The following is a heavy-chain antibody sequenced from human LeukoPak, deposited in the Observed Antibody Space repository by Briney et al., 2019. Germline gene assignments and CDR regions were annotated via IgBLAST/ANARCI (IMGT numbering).Heavy chain of an antibody. D-gene: IGHD3-16*01. J-gene: IGHJ4*02. CDR3: AGGVGGYEGGY. CDR1: GYTFTSYD. V-gene: IGHV1-8*01. Sequence: ASVKVSCKASGYTFTSYDINWVRQATGQGLEWMGWMNPNSGNTGYAQKFQCRVTMTRNTPISTAYMELSILGSEGTAVDYWAGGVGGYEGGYWGQGTLVTVSS. CDR2: MNPNSGNT.